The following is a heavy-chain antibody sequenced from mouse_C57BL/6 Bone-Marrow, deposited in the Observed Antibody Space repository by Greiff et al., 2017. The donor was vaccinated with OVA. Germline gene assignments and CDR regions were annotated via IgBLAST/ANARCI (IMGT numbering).Heavy chain of an antibody. CDR3: ARVTTVVPYFDY. CDR2: IDPEDGET. D-gene: IGHD1-1*01. Sequence: EVQLQQSGAELVKPGASVKLSCTASGFNIKDYYMHWVKQRTEQGLEWIGRIDPEDGETKYAPKFQGKATITADTSSNTAYLQLSSLRSDDTAVYYCARVTTVVPYFDYWGEGTTLTVSS. V-gene: IGHV14-2*01. J-gene: IGHJ2*01. CDR1: GFNIKDYY.